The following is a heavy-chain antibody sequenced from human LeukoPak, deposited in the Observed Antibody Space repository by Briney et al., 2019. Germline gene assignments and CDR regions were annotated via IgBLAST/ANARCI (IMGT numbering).Heavy chain of an antibody. CDR1: GFSFSDYD. CDR3: GRAFPPLRTSSAGDL. J-gene: IGHJ1*01. CDR2: ISGRSSHV. Sequence: PGGSLRLSCSASGFSFSDYDMNWVRQAPGKGLEWVSAISGRSSHVYYGESVKGRFTISRDNAKNSLYLQLDSLGAEDTAVYYCGRAFPPLRTSSAGDLWGQGTLVTVSS. V-gene: IGHV3-21*01. D-gene: IGHD3-16*01.